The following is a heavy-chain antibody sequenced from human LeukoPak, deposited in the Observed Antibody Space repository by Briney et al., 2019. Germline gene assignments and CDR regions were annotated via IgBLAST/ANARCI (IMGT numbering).Heavy chain of an antibody. J-gene: IGHJ3*02. V-gene: IGHV4-38-2*02. Sequence: SETLSLTCTVSGYSISSGYYWGWIRQPPGKGLEWIGSIYHSGSTYFNPSLKSRITISVDTSNNQFSLKLTSVTAADTAVYSCARVGYSGALIGAFDIWGQGTMVTVSS. CDR3: ARVGYSGALIGAFDI. CDR1: GYSISSGYY. CDR2: IYHSGST. D-gene: IGHD1-26*01.